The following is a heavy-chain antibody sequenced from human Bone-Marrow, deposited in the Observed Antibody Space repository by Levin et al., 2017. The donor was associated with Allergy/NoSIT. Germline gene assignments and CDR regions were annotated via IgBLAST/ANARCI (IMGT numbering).Heavy chain of an antibody. CDR3: ARDVAASGSHDY. J-gene: IGHJ4*02. D-gene: IGHD3-10*01. CDR2: IHPGGSGT. Sequence: PGGSLRLSCAASGFTFSSYWMTWVRQAPGKGLEWVGNIHPGGSGTYYVDSVKGRFTVSRDNAKNSLYLLMNSLRAEDTAVYYCARDVAASGSHDYWGQGTLVTVSS. V-gene: IGHV3-7*04. CDR1: GFTFSSYW.